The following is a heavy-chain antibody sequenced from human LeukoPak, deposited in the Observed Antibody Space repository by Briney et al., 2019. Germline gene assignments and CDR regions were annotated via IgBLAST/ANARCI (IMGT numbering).Heavy chain of an antibody. J-gene: IGHJ4*02. CDR3: ARAKGRYSNYASYYFDY. D-gene: IGHD4-11*01. CDR2: IIPIFGTA. Sequence: ASVKVSCKASGGTFSSYAISWVRQAPGQGLEWMGRIIPIFGTANYAQKFQGRVTITTDESTSTAHMELSSLRSEDTAVYYCARAKGRYSNYASYYFDYWGQGTLVTVSS. CDR1: GGTFSSYA. V-gene: IGHV1-69*05.